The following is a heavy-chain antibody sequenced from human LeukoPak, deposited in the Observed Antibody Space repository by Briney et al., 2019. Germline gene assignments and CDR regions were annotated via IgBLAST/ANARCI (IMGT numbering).Heavy chain of an antibody. Sequence: GGSLRLSCEASGFTFSSYWMSWVRQAPGRWLEWVANIKQDGSEKYYVDSVKGRFTISRDNAKNSLYLQMNSLRAEDTAVYYCARLWPYYYYMDVWGKGTTVTVSS. CDR3: ARLWPYYYYMDV. V-gene: IGHV3-7*01. CDR1: GFTFSSYW. CDR2: IKQDGSEK. D-gene: IGHD3-10*01. J-gene: IGHJ6*03.